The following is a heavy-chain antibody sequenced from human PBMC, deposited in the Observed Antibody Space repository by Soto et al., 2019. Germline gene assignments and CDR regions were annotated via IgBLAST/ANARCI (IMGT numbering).Heavy chain of an antibody. CDR3: AKVIVARGGMDV. CDR1: GFTFSSYA. V-gene: IGHV3-23*01. Sequence: EVQLLDSGGGLVQPGGSLRLSCAASGFTFSSYAMSWVRQAPGKGPEWVSAISGSAITTYYADSVKGRFTISRDNSKNTVYLQMNSLRAEDTAIYYCAKVIVARGGMDVWGRGTTVTVSS. D-gene: IGHD6-6*01. J-gene: IGHJ6*02. CDR2: ISGSAITT.